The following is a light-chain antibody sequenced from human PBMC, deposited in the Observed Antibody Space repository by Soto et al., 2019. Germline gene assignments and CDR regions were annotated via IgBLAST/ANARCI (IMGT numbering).Light chain of an antibody. CDR3: QQYHSTPPT. CDR1: QSVSSN. V-gene: IGKV3-15*01. CDR2: GAS. Sequence: EIVMTQSPATLSVSPGERATLSCRASQSVSSNLAWYQQKPGQAPRLLIYGASTRATGIPVRFSGSGSGTEFTLTISSLQAEDVAVYYCQQYHSTPPTFGGGTKVEIK. J-gene: IGKJ4*01.